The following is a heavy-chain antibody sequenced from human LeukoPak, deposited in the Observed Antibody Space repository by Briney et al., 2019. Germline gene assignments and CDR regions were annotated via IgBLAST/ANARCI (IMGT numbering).Heavy chain of an antibody. CDR1: GFTFSSYA. V-gene: IGHV3-23*01. CDR3: AKDPIYKWFDP. J-gene: IGHJ5*02. CDR2: ISGGGGST. Sequence: GGSLRLSCAASGFTFSSYAMSWVRQAPGKVLEWVSAISGGGGSTYYADFVKGRFTISRDNSKNTLYLQMNSLRAEDTAVYYCAKDPIYKWFDPWGQGTLVTVSS.